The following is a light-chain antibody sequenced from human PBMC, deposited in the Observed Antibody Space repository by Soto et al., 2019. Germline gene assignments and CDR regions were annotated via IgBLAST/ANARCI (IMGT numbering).Light chain of an antibody. Sequence: DIQMTQSPSTLSGSVGDRVTITCRASQTISSWLAWYQQKPGKAPKLLIYKASTFKSGVPSRFSGSGSGTEFTLTISSLQSEDFAVYFCQQYNNWITFGQGTRLEIK. V-gene: IGKV1-5*03. CDR2: KAS. CDR3: QQYNNWIT. CDR1: QTISSW. J-gene: IGKJ5*01.